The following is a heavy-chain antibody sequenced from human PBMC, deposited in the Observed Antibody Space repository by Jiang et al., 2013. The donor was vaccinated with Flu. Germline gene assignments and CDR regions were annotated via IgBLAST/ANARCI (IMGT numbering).Heavy chain of an antibody. Sequence: QLVESGPGLVKPSETLSLTCTVSGGSISSYYWSWIRQPPGKGLEWIGYIYYSGSTNYNPSLKSRVTISVDTSKNQFSLKLSSVTAADTAVYYCARDGGYIAADAFDIWGQGTMVTVSS. CDR2: IYYSGST. V-gene: IGHV4-59*01. CDR3: ARDGGYIAADAFDI. CDR1: GGSISSYY. J-gene: IGHJ3*02. D-gene: IGHD6-25*01.